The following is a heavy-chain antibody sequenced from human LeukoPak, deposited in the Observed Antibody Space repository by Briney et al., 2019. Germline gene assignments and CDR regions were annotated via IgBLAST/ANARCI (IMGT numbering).Heavy chain of an antibody. Sequence: GGSLRLSCAASGFTVSSNYMSWVRQAPGKGLEWVSVIYSGGSTYYADSVKGRFTISRDNSKNTLYLQMNSLRAEDTAVYYCARFPYYYDSSGLNWGQGTLVTVSS. CDR3: ARFPYYYDSSGLN. CDR1: GFTVSSNY. V-gene: IGHV3-66*01. J-gene: IGHJ4*02. D-gene: IGHD3-22*01. CDR2: IYSGGST.